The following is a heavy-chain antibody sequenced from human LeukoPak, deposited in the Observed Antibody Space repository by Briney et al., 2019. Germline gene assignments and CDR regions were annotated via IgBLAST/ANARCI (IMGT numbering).Heavy chain of an antibody. Sequence: ASVNVSRKASAATFTSYAFSWMRHPPGQGLEWKGGTILIFGSTNYAQQFQGRVTITADESTSTAYMEVSSLRSEDTAVYFCAGKPARVHYYDNNAYLYWGQGTLVTVSS. CDR1: AATFTSYA. D-gene: IGHD3-22*01. J-gene: IGHJ4*02. V-gene: IGHV1-69*13. CDR2: TILIFGST. CDR3: AGKPARVHYYDNNAYLY.